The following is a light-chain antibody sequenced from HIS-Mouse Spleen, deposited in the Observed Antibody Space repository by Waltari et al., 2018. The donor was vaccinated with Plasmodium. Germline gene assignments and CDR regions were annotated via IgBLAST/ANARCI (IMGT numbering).Light chain of an antibody. CDR3: QQYYSYLLT. V-gene: IGKV1-8*01. Sequence: AIRMTQSPSSFSASTGDRVTITCRASQGPSSYLAWYQQKPGKAPKLLIYAASTLQSGVPSRFSGSGSGTDFTLTISCLQSEDFATYYCQQYYSYLLTFGGGTKVEIK. J-gene: IGKJ4*01. CDR1: QGPSSY. CDR2: AAS.